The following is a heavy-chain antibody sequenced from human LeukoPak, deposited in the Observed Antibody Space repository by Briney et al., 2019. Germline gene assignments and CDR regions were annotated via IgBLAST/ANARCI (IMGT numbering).Heavy chain of an antibody. Sequence: GGSLRLSCAASGFTFDDYAMHWVRQAPGKGLEWVSGISWNSGSIGYADSVKGRFTISRDNAKNSLYLQMNSLRAEDTALYYCAKDRTRDSSGVGDFDYWGQGTLVTVSS. V-gene: IGHV3-9*01. CDR1: GFTFDDYA. J-gene: IGHJ4*02. CDR2: ISWNSGSI. CDR3: AKDRTRDSSGVGDFDY. D-gene: IGHD3-22*01.